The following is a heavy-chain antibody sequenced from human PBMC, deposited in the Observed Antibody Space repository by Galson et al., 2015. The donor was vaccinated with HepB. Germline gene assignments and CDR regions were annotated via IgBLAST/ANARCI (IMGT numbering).Heavy chain of an antibody. J-gene: IGHJ6*02. CDR3: TVGAASLQPFFYLGLDV. V-gene: IGHV3-15*01. CDR1: GFTFSNAW. CDR2: IKRKTDGGTT. D-gene: IGHD3-3*02. Sequence: SLRLSCAASGFTFSNAWMSWVRQTPGKGPEWVGRIKRKTDGGTTDYAAPVKGRFTISRDDAKNTLFLQMNCLKTEDTAVYYCTVGAASLQPFFYLGLDVWGQGTTVIVFS.